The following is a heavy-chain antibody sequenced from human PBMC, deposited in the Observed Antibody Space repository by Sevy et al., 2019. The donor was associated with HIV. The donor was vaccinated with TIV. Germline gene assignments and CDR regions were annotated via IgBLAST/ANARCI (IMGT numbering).Heavy chain of an antibody. J-gene: IGHJ4*02. D-gene: IGHD3-16*01. CDR2: IIPIFGTA. CDR3: ARGPGGIRLKALDY. CDR1: GGTFSSYA. Sequence: ASVKVSCKASGGTFSSYAISWVRQAPGQGLEWMGGIIPIFGTANYAQKFQGRVTITADESTSTAYMELSSLRSEDTAVYYCARGPGGIRLKALDYWGQGTLVTVSS. V-gene: IGHV1-69*13.